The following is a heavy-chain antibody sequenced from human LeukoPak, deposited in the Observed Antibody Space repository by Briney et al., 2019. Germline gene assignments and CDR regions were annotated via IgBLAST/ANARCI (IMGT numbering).Heavy chain of an antibody. J-gene: IGHJ4*02. CDR2: ISYDGSNK. V-gene: IGHV3-30*18. CDR1: GFTFSGYG. CDR3: ANGKVYDGSDYGAEYGY. Sequence: PGGSLRLSCAASGFTFSGYGMHWVRQAPGKGLEWVAAISYDGSNKYYAVSVKGRFTISRDNSKSSLSLQMNSLRAEDTAVYYCANGKVYDGSDYGAEYGYWGQGTLVTVSS. D-gene: IGHD3-22*01.